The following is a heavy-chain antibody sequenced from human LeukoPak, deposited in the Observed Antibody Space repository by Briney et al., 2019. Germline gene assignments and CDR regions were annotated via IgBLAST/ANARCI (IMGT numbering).Heavy chain of an antibody. CDR1: GGSVSSGSYY. J-gene: IGHJ2*01. V-gene: IGHV4-61*01. D-gene: IGHD3-10*01. CDR2: IYYNGST. CDR3: ARDLYGSGNYRSYWYFDL. Sequence: SETLSLTCTVSGGSVSSGSYYWSWIRQPPGKGLEWIGYIYYNGSTDYNPSLKSRVTISVDTSKKQFSLKLSSVTAADTAVYYCARDLYGSGNYRSYWYFDLWGRGTLVTVSS.